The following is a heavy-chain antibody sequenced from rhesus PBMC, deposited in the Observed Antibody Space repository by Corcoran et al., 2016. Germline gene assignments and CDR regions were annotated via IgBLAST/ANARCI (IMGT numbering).Heavy chain of an antibody. CDR2: IYGSGSST. J-gene: IGHJ4*01. Sequence: QLQLQESGPGLVKPSETLSVTCAAPGGSISSSYWSWIRQAPGKGLEWIGYIYGSGSSTNYNPSLKSRVTLSADTSKNQLSLKLSSVTTADTAVYYCARYSGGFDYWGQGVLVTVSS. CDR1: GGSISSSY. CDR3: ARYSGGFDY. V-gene: IGHV4-169*01. D-gene: IGHD6-37*01.